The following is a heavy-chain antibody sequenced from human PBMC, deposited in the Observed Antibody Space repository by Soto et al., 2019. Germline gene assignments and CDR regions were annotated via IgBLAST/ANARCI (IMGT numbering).Heavy chain of an antibody. CDR2: IYYSGST. Sequence: QVQLQESGPGLVKPSQTLSLTCSVSGGSISSGGYYWSWIRQHPGKGLEWIGYIYYSGSTSYNPSLKSRVTISVYTSKNQFSLKLSYVTAADTAVYYCARGYCSSTSCFDPWVQGTLVTVSS. CDR1: GGSISSGGYY. D-gene: IGHD2-2*01. V-gene: IGHV4-31*03. J-gene: IGHJ5*02. CDR3: ARGYCSSTSCFDP.